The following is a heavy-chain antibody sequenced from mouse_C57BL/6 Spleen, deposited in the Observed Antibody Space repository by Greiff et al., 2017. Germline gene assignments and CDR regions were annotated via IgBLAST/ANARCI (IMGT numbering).Heavy chain of an antibody. Sequence: EVQVVESGGGLVQPGGSLSLSCAASGFTFTDYYMSWVRQPPGKALEWLGFIRHKANGYTTEYSASVKGRFTISRDNSQSILYLQMNALRAEDSATYYCARSIYHDHGYAMDYWGQGTSVTVSS. J-gene: IGHJ4*01. CDR2: IRHKANGYTT. CDR3: ARSIYHDHGYAMDY. CDR1: GFTFTDYY. D-gene: IGHD2-4*01. V-gene: IGHV7-3*01.